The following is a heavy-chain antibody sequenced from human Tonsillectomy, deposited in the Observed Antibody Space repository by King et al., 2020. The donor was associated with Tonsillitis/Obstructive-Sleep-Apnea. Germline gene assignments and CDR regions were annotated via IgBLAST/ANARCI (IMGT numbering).Heavy chain of an antibody. CDR1: GFTFEDYA. CDR2: ISWNRGSV. D-gene: IGHD6-13*01. J-gene: IGHJ3*02. CDR3: AKDLIIAVSGTPGDAFDI. Sequence: VQLVESGGGLVQPGRSLRLSCVASGFTFEDYAMYWVRQTPGKGLEWVSGISWNRGSVAYADSVKGRFTSSRDNAKNSLYLQMNSLRPEDTALYYCAKDLIIAVSGTPGDAFDIWGQGTMVTVSS. V-gene: IGHV3-9*01.